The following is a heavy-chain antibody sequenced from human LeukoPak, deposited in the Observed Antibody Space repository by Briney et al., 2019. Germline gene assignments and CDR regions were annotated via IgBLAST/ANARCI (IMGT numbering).Heavy chain of an antibody. J-gene: IGHJ4*02. CDR1: GFTFSDYY. V-gene: IGHV3-11*01. CDR3: AREPTYYYDRSGYYIH. CDR2: ISSSGSTI. Sequence: GGSLRLSCAASGFTFSDYYMGWIRQAPGKGLEWVSYISSSGSTIYYADSVKGRFTISRDNAKNSLYLQMNSLRAEDTAVYYCAREPTYYYDRSGYYIHWGQGTLVTVSS. D-gene: IGHD3-22*01.